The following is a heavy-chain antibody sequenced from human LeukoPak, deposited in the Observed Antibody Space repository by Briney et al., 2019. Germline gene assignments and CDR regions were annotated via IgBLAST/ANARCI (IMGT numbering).Heavy chain of an antibody. CDR3: ARGLGYCSSTSCYTGLAFDI. D-gene: IGHD2-2*02. J-gene: IGHJ3*02. Sequence: SETLSLTCTVSGGSISRYYWSWIRQPPGKGLEWLGYIYSSGSTYYNPSLKSRVTISVDRSKNQFSLKLSSVTAADTAVYYCARGLGYCSSTSCYTGLAFDIWGQGTMVTVSS. CDR2: IYSSGST. CDR1: GGSISRYY. V-gene: IGHV4-59*12.